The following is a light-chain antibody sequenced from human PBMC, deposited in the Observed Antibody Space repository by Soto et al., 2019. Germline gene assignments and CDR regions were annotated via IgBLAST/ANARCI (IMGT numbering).Light chain of an antibody. CDR3: HQYYSVPLT. CDR1: QSLFYNSNNKNY. J-gene: IGKJ4*01. Sequence: DIVMTQSPDSLAVSLGERATINCKSSQSLFYNSNNKNYLAWYQQEPGQPPKLLIYWASTRESGVPDRFSGSGSGTDFTLTTSNLQAEDVAVYYCHQYYSVPLTFGGGTKVEIK. V-gene: IGKV4-1*01. CDR2: WAS.